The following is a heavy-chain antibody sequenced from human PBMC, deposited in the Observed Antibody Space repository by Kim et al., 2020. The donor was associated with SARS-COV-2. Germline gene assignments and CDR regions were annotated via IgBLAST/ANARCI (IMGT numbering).Heavy chain of an antibody. J-gene: IGHJ2*01. CDR2: IYYSGST. CDR1: GGSISSYY. CDR3: ARENIVVVPAAMRTWYFDL. V-gene: IGHV4-59*01. Sequence: SETLSLTCTVSGGSISSYYWSWIRQPPGKGLEWIGYIYYSGSTNYNPSLKSRVTISVDTSKNQFSLMLSSVPDADTAVYYCARENIVVVPAAMRTWYFDLWGRGTLVTVSS. D-gene: IGHD2-2*01.